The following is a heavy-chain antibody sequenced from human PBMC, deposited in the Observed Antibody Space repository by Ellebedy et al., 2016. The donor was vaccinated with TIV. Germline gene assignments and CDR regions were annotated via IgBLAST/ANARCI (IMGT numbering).Heavy chain of an antibody. J-gene: IGHJ6*02. Sequence: ASVKVSXXASGHILPSLGFHWVRQAPGQVPEWMGWINSGNGNTKYSQKFQGRVTITRDTSATAAYMELTGLISEDTAVYYCATREWVDPMDVWGQGTTVTVSS. CDR2: INSGNGNT. V-gene: IGHV1-3*04. CDR3: ATREWVDPMDV. CDR1: GHILPSLG. D-gene: IGHD3-3*01.